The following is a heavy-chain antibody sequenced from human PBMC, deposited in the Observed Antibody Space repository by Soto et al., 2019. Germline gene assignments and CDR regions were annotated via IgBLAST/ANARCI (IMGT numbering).Heavy chain of an antibody. Sequence: PSETLSLTCTVSGVSISSYYWIWIRQPPGKGLEWIGYIYYSGSTNYNPSLKSRVTISVDTSRNQFSLKLSSVTAADTAVYYCARDPPDGDSYFDYWGQGTLVTVSS. J-gene: IGHJ4*02. V-gene: IGHV4-59*01. CDR2: IYYSGST. CDR1: GVSISSYY. CDR3: ARDPPDGDSYFDY. D-gene: IGHD4-17*01.